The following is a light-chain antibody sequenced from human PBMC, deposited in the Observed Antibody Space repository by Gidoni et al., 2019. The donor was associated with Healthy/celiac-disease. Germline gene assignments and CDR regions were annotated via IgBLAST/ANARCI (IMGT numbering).Light chain of an antibody. V-gene: IGKV3-20*01. CDR2: GAT. Sequence: EIVLTQFPGTLSLSPGERATLSCRASQSVSSSNLAWYQQKPGQAPRLLIYGATSRTTGVPDRVSGSGYGTDFTLTISRLEPEDFAVYYCQQYGSSPFTFGPGTKVDIK. CDR3: QQYGSSPFT. CDR1: QSVSSSN. J-gene: IGKJ3*01.